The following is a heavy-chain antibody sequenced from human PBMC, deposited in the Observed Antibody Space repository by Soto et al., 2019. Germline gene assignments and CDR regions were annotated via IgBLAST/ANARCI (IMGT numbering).Heavy chain of an antibody. D-gene: IGHD3-9*01. V-gene: IGHV3-23*01. CDR1: GFTFDTYG. J-gene: IGHJ4*02. Sequence: EVQLFDSGGGLVQPGGSLRLSCAASGFTFDTYGMAWLRHFPGKGLEWVSAISAGGGTTYYADPVKGRFTISRDNSKNMLYLQMISLRAADTAVYYCAKVPRDFAWLLELDYFDHCGQGTLVTVSS. CDR3: AKVPRDFAWLLELDYFDH. CDR2: ISAGGGTT.